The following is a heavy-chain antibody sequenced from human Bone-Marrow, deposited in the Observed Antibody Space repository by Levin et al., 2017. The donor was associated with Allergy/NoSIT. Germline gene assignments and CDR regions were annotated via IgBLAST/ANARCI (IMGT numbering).Heavy chain of an antibody. CDR1: GFSLSETKMG. CDR2: IFSNDDK. D-gene: IGHD3-22*01. CDR3: ARIVLYDQGGYYLYYFDT. V-gene: IGHV2-26*01. J-gene: IGHJ4*02. Sequence: SGPTLVKPTETLTLTCSVSGFSLSETKMGVTWIRQPPGKALEWLAHIFSNDDKSYSTSLKSGLTVSEDTSKSQVVLTMSNMDPVDTATYYCARIVLYDQGGYYLYYFDTWGQGTLVTVSS.